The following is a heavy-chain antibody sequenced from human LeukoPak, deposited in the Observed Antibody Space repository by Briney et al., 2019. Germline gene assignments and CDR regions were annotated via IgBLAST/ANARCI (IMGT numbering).Heavy chain of an antibody. CDR2: IWYDGSNK. J-gene: IGHJ4*02. D-gene: IGHD3-10*01. V-gene: IGHV3-33*01. CDR1: GFTFSSYG. Sequence: GGSLRLSCAASGFTFSSYGMHWVRQAPGKGLEWVAVIWYDGSNKYYADSVKGRFTISRDNSKNTLYLQMNSLRSEDTAVYYCARDRNEYYYGSGSYYHFDYWGQGTLVTVSS. CDR3: ARDRNEYYYGSGSYYHFDY.